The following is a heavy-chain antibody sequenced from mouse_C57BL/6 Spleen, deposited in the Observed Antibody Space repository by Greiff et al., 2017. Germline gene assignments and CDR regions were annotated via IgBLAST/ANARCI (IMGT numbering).Heavy chain of an antibody. J-gene: IGHJ2*01. D-gene: IGHD2-2*01. V-gene: IGHV1-69*01. CDR1: GYTFTSYW. Sequence: QVQLQQPGAELVMPGASVKLSCKASGYTFTSYWMHWVKQRPGQGLEWIGEIDPSDSYTNYNQKFKGKSTLTVDKSSSTAYMQLSSLTSEDSAVYYCARSGTYGYDDFDDWGQGTTRTVSS. CDR3: ARSGTYGYDDFDD. CDR2: IDPSDSYT.